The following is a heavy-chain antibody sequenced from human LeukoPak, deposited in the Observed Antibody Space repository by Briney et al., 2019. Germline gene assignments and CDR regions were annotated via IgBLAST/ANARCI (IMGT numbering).Heavy chain of an antibody. CDR1: GGSISSYY. D-gene: IGHD3-22*01. V-gene: IGHV4-4*07. Sequence: SETLSLTCSVSGGSISSYYWSWIRQPAGNGLEWIGRIYTSGSTNYNPSLKSRVTMSVDTSKNQFSLKLSSVTAADTAVYYCTRDRRDSSGYYYDAFDIWGQGTMVTVSS. J-gene: IGHJ3*02. CDR2: IYTSGST. CDR3: TRDRRDSSGYYYDAFDI.